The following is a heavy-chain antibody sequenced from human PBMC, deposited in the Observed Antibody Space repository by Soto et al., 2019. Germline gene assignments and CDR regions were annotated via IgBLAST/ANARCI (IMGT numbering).Heavy chain of an antibody. Sequence: GESLKISCKGSGYSFTSYWIGWVRQMPGKGLEWMGIIYPGDSDTRYSPSFQGQVTISADKSISTAYLQWSSLKASDTAMYYCARHPYCGGDCYSGFDYWGQGTLVTAPQ. V-gene: IGHV5-51*01. J-gene: IGHJ4*02. CDR2: IYPGDSDT. D-gene: IGHD2-21*02. CDR1: GYSFTSYW. CDR3: ARHPYCGGDCYSGFDY.